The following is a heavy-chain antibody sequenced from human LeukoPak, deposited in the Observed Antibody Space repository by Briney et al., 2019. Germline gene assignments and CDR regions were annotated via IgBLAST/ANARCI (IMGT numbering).Heavy chain of an antibody. CDR3: ARGLSPVVRASPMGY. Sequence: GGSLRLSCAASGFTFSTYGMHWVRQAPGRGLEWVALITYDGYYKYYSDSVKGRFTISSDTSKNTLSLQMNSLRAEDTAVYYCARGLSPVVRASPMGYWGQGTLVTVSS. J-gene: IGHJ4*02. CDR2: ITYDGYYK. V-gene: IGHV3-30*03. CDR1: GFTFSTYG. D-gene: IGHD3-10*01.